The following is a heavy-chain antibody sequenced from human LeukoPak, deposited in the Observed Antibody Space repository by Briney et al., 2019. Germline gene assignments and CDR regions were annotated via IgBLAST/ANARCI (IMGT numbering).Heavy chain of an antibody. D-gene: IGHD3-10*01. CDR3: AREAATMVRGVIGY. CDR1: GFTFSSYE. J-gene: IGHJ4*02. V-gene: IGHV3-33*08. Sequence: GGSLRLSCAASGFTFSSYEMNWVRQAPGKGLEWVAGIWYDGSNKYYADSVKGRFTISRDNSKNTLYLQMNSLRAEDTAVYYCAREAATMVRGVIGYWGQGTLVTVSS. CDR2: IWYDGSNK.